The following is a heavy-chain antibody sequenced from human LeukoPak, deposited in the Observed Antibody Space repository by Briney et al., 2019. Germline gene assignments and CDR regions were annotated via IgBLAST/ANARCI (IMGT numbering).Heavy chain of an antibody. J-gene: IGHJ5*02. CDR2: MNPNSGNT. Sequence: VASVKVSCKASEYTFTSYDINWVRQAIGQGLEWMGWMNPNSGNTVYAQKFQGRVTMTRDTSISTAYMELSSLRSGDTAMYYCARKNYCSGGSCYSRGWFDPWGQGTLVTVSS. V-gene: IGHV1-8*01. D-gene: IGHD2-15*01. CDR3: ARKNYCSGGSCYSRGWFDP. CDR1: EYTFTSYD.